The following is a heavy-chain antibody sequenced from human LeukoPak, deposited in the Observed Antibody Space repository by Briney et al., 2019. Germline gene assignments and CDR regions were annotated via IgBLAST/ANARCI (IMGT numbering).Heavy chain of an antibody. CDR1: GGSNSRVGDY. J-gene: IGHJ4*02. CDR2: INYSGNT. CDR3: AREENNYGSSPALDK. Sequence: PSETLSLTCTVSGGSNSRVGDYWGWIRQPPGKGLEWIGSINYSGNTYYTPSLKSRVTISVDTSKNQFSLKLRSVTAADTAVYYCAREENNYGSSPALDKWGQGTLVTVSS. D-gene: IGHD3-10*01. V-gene: IGHV4-39*02.